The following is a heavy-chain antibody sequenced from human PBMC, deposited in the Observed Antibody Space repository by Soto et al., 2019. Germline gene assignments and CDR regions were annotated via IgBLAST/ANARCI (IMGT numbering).Heavy chain of an antibody. CDR2: ISGSGGST. Sequence: EVQLLESGGGLVQPGGSLRLSCAASGFTFSSYAMSWVRQAPGKGLEWVSAISGSGGSTYYADSVKGRFTISRDNSKNTRYLQMNSLRAEDTAVYSCAKAPPRIQNLYYFDYWGQGTLVTVSS. J-gene: IGHJ4*02. D-gene: IGHD5-18*01. CDR1: GFTFSSYA. V-gene: IGHV3-23*01. CDR3: AKAPPRIQNLYYFDY.